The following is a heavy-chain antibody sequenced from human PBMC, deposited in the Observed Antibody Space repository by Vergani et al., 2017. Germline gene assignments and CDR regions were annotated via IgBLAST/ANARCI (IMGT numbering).Heavy chain of an antibody. CDR2: IYSGGST. Sequence: EVQLVESGGGLVQPGGSLRLSCAASGFTVSSNYMSWVRQAPGKGREWVSVIYSGGSTYYADSVKGRFTISRDNSKNTLYLQMNSLRAEDTAVYYCARELGYCTNGVCYGHDAFDIWGQGTMVTVSS. D-gene: IGHD2-8*01. V-gene: IGHV3-66*02. CDR3: ARELGYCTNGVCYGHDAFDI. CDR1: GFTVSSNY. J-gene: IGHJ3*02.